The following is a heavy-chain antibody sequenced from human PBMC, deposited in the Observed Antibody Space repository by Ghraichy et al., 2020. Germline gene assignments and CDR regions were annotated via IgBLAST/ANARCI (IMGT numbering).Heavy chain of an antibody. CDR1: GFTFSNYA. V-gene: IGHV3-23*01. CDR2: ISGSGGGT. CDR3: AKSRSIGYNFHFAS. D-gene: IGHD5-24*01. J-gene: IGHJ4*02. Sequence: GGSLRLSCSASGFTFSNYAMNWVRQAPGKGLEWVSAISGSGGGTYYADSVKGRFTISRDNPKNTMFLQMNSLRAEDTAVYSCAKSRSIGYNFHFASWGQGTLVTVSS.